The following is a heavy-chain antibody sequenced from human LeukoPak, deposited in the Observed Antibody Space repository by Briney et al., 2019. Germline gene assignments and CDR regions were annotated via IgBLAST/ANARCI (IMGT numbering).Heavy chain of an antibody. CDR3: ARDGAARLLRYYYYMDV. D-gene: IGHD6-6*01. J-gene: IGHJ6*03. Sequence: GGSLRLSCAASGFKFRSFSIHWVRQAPGKGLEWVAVISYDGSNQRYADSVKGRFTISRDNSENTQFLQMNSLRPEDTAVYYCARDGAARLLRYYYYMDVWGKGTTVTVSS. CDR2: ISYDGSNQ. CDR1: GFKFRSFS. V-gene: IGHV3-30*04.